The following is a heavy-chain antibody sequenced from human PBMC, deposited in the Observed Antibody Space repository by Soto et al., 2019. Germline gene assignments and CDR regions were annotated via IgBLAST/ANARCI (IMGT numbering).Heavy chain of an antibody. Sequence: GGSLRLSCAASGFTFSSYAMHWVRQAPGKGLEWVAVISYDGSNKYYADSVKGRFTISRDNSKNTLYLQMNSLRAEDTAVYYCARGGRGPLYYYYGMDGWGKRTTVTVSS. CDR1: GFTFSSYA. D-gene: IGHD6-25*01. J-gene: IGHJ6*04. CDR3: ARGGRGPLYYYYGMDG. V-gene: IGHV3-30-3*01. CDR2: ISYDGSNK.